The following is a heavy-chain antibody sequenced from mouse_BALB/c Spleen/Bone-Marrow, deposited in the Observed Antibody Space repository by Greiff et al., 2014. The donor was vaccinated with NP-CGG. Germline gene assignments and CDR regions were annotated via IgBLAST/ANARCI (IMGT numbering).Heavy chain of an antibody. V-gene: IGHV1-87*01. J-gene: IGHJ2*01. CDR1: GYTFTSYW. CDR3: ASQGDYGSFDY. Sequence: VQLQQSGAELARPGASVKLSCKASGYTFTSYWMQWVKQRPGQGLEWIGAIYPGDGDTRYTQKFKGKATLTAGKSSSTAYMQLSSLASEDSAVYDCASQGDYGSFDYWGQGTTLTVSS. D-gene: IGHD1-1*02. CDR2: IYPGDGDT.